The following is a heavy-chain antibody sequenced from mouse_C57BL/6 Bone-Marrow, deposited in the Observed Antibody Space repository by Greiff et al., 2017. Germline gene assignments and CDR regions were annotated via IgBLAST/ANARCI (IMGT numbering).Heavy chain of an antibody. J-gene: IGHJ4*01. D-gene: IGHD1-1*01. CDR3: TTLLITTWDY. CDR2: IDPENGDT. V-gene: IGHV14-4*01. Sequence: VQLQQSGAELVRPGASVKLSCTASGFNIKDDYMHWVKQRPEQGLEWIGWIDPENGDTESVSKFQGKATITADTSSNTAYLQLSSLTSEDTAVYYCTTLLITTWDYWGQGTSVTVSS. CDR1: GFNIKDDY.